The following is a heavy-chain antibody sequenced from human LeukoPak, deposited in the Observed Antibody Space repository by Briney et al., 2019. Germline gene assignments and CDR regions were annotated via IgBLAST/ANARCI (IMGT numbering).Heavy chain of an antibody. D-gene: IGHD3-10*01. V-gene: IGHV4-59*13. J-gene: IGHJ4*02. CDR2: IYHSGST. Sequence: SETLSLTCTVSGVSITTYYWSWIRQPPGKGLEWIGYIYHSGSTNYNPSLKSRGTISVDTSKNEFSLKLTSVTAADTAVYYCAREANYYGSGSYFEGTFDYWGQGSLVTVSS. CDR3: AREANYYGSGSYFEGTFDY. CDR1: GVSITTYY.